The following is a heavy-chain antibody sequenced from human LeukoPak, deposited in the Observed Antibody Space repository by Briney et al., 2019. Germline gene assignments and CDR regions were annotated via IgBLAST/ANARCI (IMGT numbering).Heavy chain of an antibody. D-gene: IGHD2-15*01. CDR2: IWYDGSNK. Sequence: GGSLRLSCVASGFTFSSYGMHWVRQAPGKGLEWVAVIWYDGSNKYYADSVKGRFTISRDNSKNTLYLQMNSLRAEDTAVYYCAREERRGGSCYFDYWGQGTLATVSS. V-gene: IGHV3-33*08. CDR3: AREERRGGSCYFDY. CDR1: GFTFSSYG. J-gene: IGHJ4*02.